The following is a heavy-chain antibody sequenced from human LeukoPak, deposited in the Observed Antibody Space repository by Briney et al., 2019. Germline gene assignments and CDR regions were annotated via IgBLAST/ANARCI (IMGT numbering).Heavy chain of an antibody. CDR1: GGSISSYY. D-gene: IGHD5-12*01. Sequence: TSETLSLTCTVSGGSISSYYWGWIRQPPGKGLEWIGYIYYSGSTNYNPSLKSRVTISVDTSKNLFSLKLSSVTAADTAVYYCARGIVATTPGWFDPWGQGTLVTVSS. CDR2: IYYSGST. V-gene: IGHV4-59*01. CDR3: ARGIVATTPGWFDP. J-gene: IGHJ5*02.